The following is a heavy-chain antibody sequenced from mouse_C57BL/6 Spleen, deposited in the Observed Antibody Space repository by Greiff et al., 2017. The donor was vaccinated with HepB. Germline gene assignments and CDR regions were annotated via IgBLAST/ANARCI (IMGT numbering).Heavy chain of an antibody. CDR3: ARGKGNPYAMDY. J-gene: IGHJ4*01. V-gene: IGHV1-26*01. D-gene: IGHD2-1*01. Sequence: VQLQQSGPELVKPGASVKISCKASGYTFTDYYMNWVKQSHGKSLEWIGDINPNNGGTSYNQKFKGKATLTVDKSSSTAYMELRGLTSEDSAVYYCARGKGNPYAMDYWGQGTSVTVSS. CDR2: INPNNGGT. CDR1: GYTFTDYY.